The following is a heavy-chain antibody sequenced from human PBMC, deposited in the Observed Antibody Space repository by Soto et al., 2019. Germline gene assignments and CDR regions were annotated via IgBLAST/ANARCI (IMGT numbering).Heavy chain of an antibody. D-gene: IGHD6-6*01. J-gene: IGHJ6*02. CDR1: GGSISSGGYY. CDR2: IYYSGST. Sequence: SETLSLTCTVSGGSISSGGYYWSWIRQHPGKGLEWIGYIYYSGSTYYNPSLKSRVTISVDTSKNQFSLKLSSVTAADTAVYYCARDHQSEYSSSIGPGHYYYYGMDVWGQGTTVTVSS. V-gene: IGHV4-31*03. CDR3: ARDHQSEYSSSIGPGHYYYYGMDV.